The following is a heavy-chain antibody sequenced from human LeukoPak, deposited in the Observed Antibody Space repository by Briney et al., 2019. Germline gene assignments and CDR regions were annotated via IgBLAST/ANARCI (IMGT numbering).Heavy chain of an antibody. V-gene: IGHV3-23*01. Sequence: GGSLRLSCAASGFTFSTYAMSWVRQAPGKGLEWVSLITGSGDTTYYADSMKGRFTISRDNSKNTLYLQMNSLRAEDTAIYYCANLKVYAFDIWGQGTMVTVSS. CDR2: ITGSGDTT. D-gene: IGHD5/OR15-5a*01. J-gene: IGHJ3*02. CDR1: GFTFSTYA. CDR3: ANLKVYAFDI.